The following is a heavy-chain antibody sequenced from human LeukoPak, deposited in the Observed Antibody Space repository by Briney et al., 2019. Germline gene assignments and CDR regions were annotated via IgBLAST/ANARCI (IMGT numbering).Heavy chain of an antibody. CDR3: VRNRGRLQFDN. Sequence: PGGSLRLSCAASGFIFTDYWMNWVRQAPGEGLEWVAMIKYDGIDKKYLDSVKGRFTISRDNAKNSLYLEMNSLRAEDTAMYYCVRNRGRLQFDNWGQGTLVTVSS. J-gene: IGHJ4*02. D-gene: IGHD2-15*01. CDR1: GFIFTDYW. V-gene: IGHV3-7*01. CDR2: IKYDGIDK.